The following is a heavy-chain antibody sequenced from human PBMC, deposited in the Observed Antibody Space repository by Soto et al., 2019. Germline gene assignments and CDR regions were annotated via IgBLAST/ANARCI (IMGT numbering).Heavy chain of an antibody. V-gene: IGHV4-39*01. D-gene: IGHD2-15*01. CDR1: GGSISSSSYY. CDR3: ARRGGYCSGGSCYGVFDY. J-gene: IGHJ4*02. CDR2: IYYSGST. Sequence: SETLSLTCTVSGGSISSSSYYWGWIRQPPGKGLEWIGSIYYSGSTYYNPSLKSRVTISVDTSKNQFSLKLSSVTAADTAVYYCARRGGYCSGGSCYGVFDYWGQGTLVTVSS.